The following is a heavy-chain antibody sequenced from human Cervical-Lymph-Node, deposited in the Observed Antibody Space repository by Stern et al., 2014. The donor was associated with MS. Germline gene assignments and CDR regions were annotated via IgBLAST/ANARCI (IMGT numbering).Heavy chain of an antibody. J-gene: IGHJ5*02. CDR2: IYYSGTT. CDR3: ARATDL. V-gene: IGHV4-59*11. Sequence: VQLLESGPGLLRPSETLSLTCTVSGASIDHHFWSWIRQPPGKGLEWIGYIYYSGTTNYTASLKGRVAISIDTSRTQFSLRLSSVTAADTAVYYCARATDLWGQGTLVAVSS. CDR1: GASIDHHF.